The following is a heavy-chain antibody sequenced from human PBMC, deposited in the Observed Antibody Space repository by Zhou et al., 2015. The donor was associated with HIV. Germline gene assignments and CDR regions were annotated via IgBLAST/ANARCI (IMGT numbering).Heavy chain of an antibody. CDR3: AKAHSSGYGDAFDI. CDR2: ISGSGGNT. V-gene: IGHV3-23*01. J-gene: IGHJ3*02. D-gene: IGHD3-22*01. CDR1: GITFSNYA. Sequence: EVHLLESGGGLVQPGGSLRLSCVASGITFSNYAMSWVRQAPGKGLEWVSGISGSGGNTYYADSVKGRFTISRDNSKNTLYLQMNSLRAEDTAVYYCAKAHSSGYGDAFDIWGQGTMVTVSS.